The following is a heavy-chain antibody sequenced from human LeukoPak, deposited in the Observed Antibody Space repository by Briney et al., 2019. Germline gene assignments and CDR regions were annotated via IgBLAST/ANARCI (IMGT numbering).Heavy chain of an antibody. D-gene: IGHD2/OR15-2a*01. Sequence: GESLRLSCAASGFTVSSNYMSWVRQAPGKGLEWVSVIYSGGSTYYADSVKGRFTISRDNSKNTLYLQMNSLRAEDTAVYYCARRVYGIFDYWGQGTLVTVSS. CDR2: IYSGGST. CDR3: ARRVYGIFDY. CDR1: GFTVSSNY. V-gene: IGHV3-66*04. J-gene: IGHJ4*02.